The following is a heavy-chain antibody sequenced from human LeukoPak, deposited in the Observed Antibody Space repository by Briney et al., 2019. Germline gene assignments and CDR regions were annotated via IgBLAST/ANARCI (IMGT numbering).Heavy chain of an antibody. CDR3: ARGRTVTTLAAFDI. D-gene: IGHD4-17*01. V-gene: IGHV4-34*01. CDR2: INHSGST. Sequence: SETLSLTCAVYGGSFSGYYWSWIRQPPGKGLEWIGEINHSGSTNYNPSLTSRVTISVDTSKNQFSLKLSSVTAADTAVYYCARGRTVTTLAAFDIWGQGTMVTVSS. J-gene: IGHJ3*02. CDR1: GGSFSGYY.